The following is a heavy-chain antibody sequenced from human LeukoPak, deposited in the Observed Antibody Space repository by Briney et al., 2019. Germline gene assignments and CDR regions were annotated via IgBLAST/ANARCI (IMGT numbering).Heavy chain of an antibody. V-gene: IGHV4-4*02. D-gene: IGHD1-26*01. CDR1: GGSISSSNW. Sequence: PSETLSLTCAVSGGSISSSNWWSWVRPPPGKGLEWIGEIYHGGSTNYNPSLKSRVTISVDTSKNQFSLKLSSVTAADTAVYYCARGQTIVGATGDFWGQGTLVTVSS. CDR3: ARGQTIVGATGDF. J-gene: IGHJ4*02. CDR2: IYHGGST.